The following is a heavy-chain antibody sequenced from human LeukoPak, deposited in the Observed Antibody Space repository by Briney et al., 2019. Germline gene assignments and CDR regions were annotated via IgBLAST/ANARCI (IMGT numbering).Heavy chain of an antibody. J-gene: IGHJ5*02. CDR2: IYYSGST. D-gene: IGHD5-24*01. CDR3: ARRGREMATITDWFDP. Sequence: NPSENLSLTCTVSGGSISSYYWSWIRQPPGKGLEWIGYIYYSGSTNYNPSLKSRVTISVDTSKNQFSLKLSSVTAADTAVYYCARRGREMATITDWFDPWGQGTLVTVSS. CDR1: GGSISSYY. V-gene: IGHV4-59*08.